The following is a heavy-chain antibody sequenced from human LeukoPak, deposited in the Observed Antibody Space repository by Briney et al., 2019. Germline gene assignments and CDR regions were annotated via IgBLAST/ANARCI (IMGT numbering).Heavy chain of an antibody. J-gene: IGHJ3*02. D-gene: IGHD1-26*01. V-gene: IGHV4-34*01. CDR3: ARGRLNSGSYFIRVAFDI. CDR2: VNHSGST. Sequence: PSKTRSLTCSVYGGAFSAYYWSWIRQPPGKGLEWIGQVNHSGSTNSNPSVKSRVTISVDTSKNQFSLKLSSVTAADTAIYYCARGRLNSGSYFIRVAFDIWGQGTMLIVSS. CDR1: GGAFSAYY.